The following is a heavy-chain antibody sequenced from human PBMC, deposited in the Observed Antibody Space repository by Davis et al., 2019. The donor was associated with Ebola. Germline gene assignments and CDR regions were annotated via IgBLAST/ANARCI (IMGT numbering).Heavy chain of an antibody. CDR2: ISADNSDT. V-gene: IGHV5-51*01. D-gene: IGHD3-16*01. Sequence: PGGSLRLSCKASASPFTNYLIGWVRQMPGKGLEWMGRISADNSDTSYNPSLQGQVTMSVDRSIRTAYLQWRSLQASDTAIYYCASQGHRGSYLIHDYWGQGTPVTVSS. J-gene: IGHJ4*02. CDR3: ASQGHRGSYLIHDY. CDR1: ASPFTNYL.